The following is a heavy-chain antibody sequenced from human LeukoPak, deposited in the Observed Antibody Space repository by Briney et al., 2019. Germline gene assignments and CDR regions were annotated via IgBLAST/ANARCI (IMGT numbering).Heavy chain of an antibody. CDR2: ISSGSTNI. J-gene: IGHJ4*02. V-gene: IGHV3-21*01. CDR1: GFTFNIYS. Sequence: PGGSLTLSCAASGFTFNIYSMNWVRQAPGKGLEWVSCISSGSTNIYYADSVRGRFTISRDNAKNSLYLQMNSLGAEDTAVYYCARVGGYCNIVSNCYGDYWGRETLVTVSS. D-gene: IGHD2-2*03. CDR3: ARVGGYCNIVSNCYGDY.